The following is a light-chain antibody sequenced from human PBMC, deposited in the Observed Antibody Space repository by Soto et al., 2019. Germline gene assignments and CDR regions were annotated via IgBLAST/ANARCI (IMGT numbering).Light chain of an antibody. CDR3: QQSYITPPST. Sequence: DVQMTQSPSSLSALVGDRVTITCRASQSVSWYLNWYQHKPGKAPKLLINAASNLRSGVPSTFRGSGSGTDLTLAIDGLQPEDVAVYYCQQSYITPPSTLGQGTRLEVK. CDR1: QSVSWY. J-gene: IGKJ5*01. V-gene: IGKV1-39*01. CDR2: AAS.